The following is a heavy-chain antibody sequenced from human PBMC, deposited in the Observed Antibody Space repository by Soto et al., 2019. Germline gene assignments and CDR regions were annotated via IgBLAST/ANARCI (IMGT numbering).Heavy chain of an antibody. V-gene: IGHV1-69*13. J-gene: IGHJ6*02. CDR3: ARGGVVVKYYYYGMDV. CDR1: GGTFSSYA. D-gene: IGHD2-2*01. CDR2: IIPIFGTA. Sequence: ASVKVSCKASGGTFSSYAISWVRQAPGQGLEWMGGIIPIFGTANYAQKFQGRVTITADESTSTAYMELSSLRSEDTAVYYCARGGVVVKYYYYGMDVWGQGXTVTVYS.